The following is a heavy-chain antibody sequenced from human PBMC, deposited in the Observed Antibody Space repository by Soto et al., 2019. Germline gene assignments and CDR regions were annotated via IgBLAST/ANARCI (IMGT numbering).Heavy chain of an antibody. V-gene: IGHV5-51*01. CDR1: GYSFFNYW. J-gene: IGHJ4*02. Sequence: GESLKISLKGSGYSFFNYWIDWLRQMPGKGLEWMGIIYPAASDVRYSPSFQSQVTISGDNAISTAYLQWRSLKASDTAMYYCARLLCLSTSCYTGRRHFFGYWGQGALVTVSS. CDR3: ARLLCLSTSCYTGRRHFFGY. CDR2: IYPAASDV. D-gene: IGHD2-2*02.